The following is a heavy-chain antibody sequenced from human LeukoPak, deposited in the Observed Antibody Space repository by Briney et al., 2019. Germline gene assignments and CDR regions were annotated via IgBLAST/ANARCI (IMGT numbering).Heavy chain of an antibody. CDR2: IYYSGST. CDR3: AGLRYFDWLRLNWFDP. J-gene: IGHJ5*02. Sequence: SETLSLTCTVSGGSISSYYWSWIRQPPGKGLEWIGYIYYSGSTNYNPSLKSRVTISVDTSKNQFSLKLSSVTAADTAVYYCAGLRYFDWLRLNWFDPWGQGTLVTVSS. CDR1: GGSISSYY. D-gene: IGHD3-9*01. V-gene: IGHV4-59*08.